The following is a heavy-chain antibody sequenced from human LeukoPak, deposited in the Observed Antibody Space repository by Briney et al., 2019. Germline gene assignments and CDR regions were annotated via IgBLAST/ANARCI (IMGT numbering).Heavy chain of an antibody. CDR1: GGTFSSYA. CDR2: IIPILGIA. D-gene: IGHD6-13*01. J-gene: IGHJ5*02. Sequence: SVKVSCKASGGTFSSYAISWVRQAPGQGLEWMGRIIPILGIANYAQKFQGRVTITADKSTSTAYMELRSLRSDDTAVYYCAREEDSSSWRGRYNWFDPWGQGTLVTVSS. V-gene: IGHV1-69*04. CDR3: AREEDSSSWRGRYNWFDP.